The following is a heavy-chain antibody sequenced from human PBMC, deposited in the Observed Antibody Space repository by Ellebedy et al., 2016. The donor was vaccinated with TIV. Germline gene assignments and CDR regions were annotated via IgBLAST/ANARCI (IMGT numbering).Heavy chain of an antibody. Sequence: GESLKISCAASGFSVSSNYMSWVRQPPGKGLEGVSIIYSGSRTSYADSVKGRFTISRDNSKNTLYLQLNSLRAEDTAVYYCTKGKDRHYFYMDVWGKGTTVTVSS. CDR1: GFSVSSNY. V-gene: IGHV3-53*01. J-gene: IGHJ6*03. CDR3: TKGKDRHYFYMDV. CDR2: IYSGSRT. D-gene: IGHD1-14*01.